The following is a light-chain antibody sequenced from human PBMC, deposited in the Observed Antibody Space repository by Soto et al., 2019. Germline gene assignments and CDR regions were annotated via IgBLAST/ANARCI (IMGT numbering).Light chain of an antibody. Sequence: QSALTQPRSVSGSPGQSVTISCTGTSSDVGGYNYVSWYQQHPGTAPKLMIYDVSKRPSGVPDRFSGSKSGNTASLTISGLQAEDEADYYCCSYAGSYVWVFGGGTQLTVL. CDR2: DVS. CDR3: CSYAGSYVWV. V-gene: IGLV2-11*01. CDR1: SSDVGGYNY. J-gene: IGLJ3*02.